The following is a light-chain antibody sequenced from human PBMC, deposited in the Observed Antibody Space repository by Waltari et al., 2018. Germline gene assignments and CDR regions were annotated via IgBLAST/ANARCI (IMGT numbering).Light chain of an antibody. CDR2: DVT. Sequence: QPALTQPASVSGSPGQSITISCTGTSSDVGAYNYVSWYQQYPGKVPKLLIFDVTTLPSGISTRFSGSKSGSTASLTISGLQAEDEADYFCSSYTGSTTYVFGTGTKVTV. CDR1: SSDVGAYNY. J-gene: IGLJ1*01. V-gene: IGLV2-14*01. CDR3: SSYTGSTTYV.